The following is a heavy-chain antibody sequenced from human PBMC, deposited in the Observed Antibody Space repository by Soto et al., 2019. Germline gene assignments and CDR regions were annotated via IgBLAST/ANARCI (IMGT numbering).Heavy chain of an antibody. CDR2: ISYSGST. J-gene: IGHJ6*02. CDR3: AREGTVSV. D-gene: IGHD4-17*01. V-gene: IGHV4-59*01. CDR1: VGSISSYF. Sequence: SETLSLTCTVSVGSISSYFWSWNRQPPGKGLEWIGSISYSGSTNYNPSLKSRVTISVDPSKNEFSLKMSSVTAADTAVYYCAREGTVSVWGQGTTVTVSS.